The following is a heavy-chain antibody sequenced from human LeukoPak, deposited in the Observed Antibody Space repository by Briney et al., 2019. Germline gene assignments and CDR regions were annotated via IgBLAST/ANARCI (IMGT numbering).Heavy chain of an antibody. J-gene: IGHJ4*02. Sequence: GGSLRLSCAASGFTFSSYSMNWVRQAPGKGLEWVLSISSSSSYIYYADSVKGRFTISRDNAKNSLYLQMNSLRAEDTAVYYCARGGSGFYFDYWGQGTLVTVSS. CDR3: ARGGSGFYFDY. D-gene: IGHD3-10*01. CDR2: ISSSSSYI. CDR1: GFTFSSYS. V-gene: IGHV3-21*01.